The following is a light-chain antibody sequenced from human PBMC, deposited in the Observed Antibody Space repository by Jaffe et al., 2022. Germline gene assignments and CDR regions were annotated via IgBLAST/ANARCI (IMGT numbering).Light chain of an antibody. CDR1: ESISSN. J-gene: IGKJ4*01. CDR3: QQYNNWPLT. V-gene: IGKV3-15*01. Sequence: EILMTQSPGTLSVSPGERATLSCRASESISSNLAWYQQKPGQSPRLLIFGASTRATGIPARFSGSGSATDFTLTISSLQSADFAVYYCQQYNNWPLTFGGGTKVEIK. CDR2: GAS.